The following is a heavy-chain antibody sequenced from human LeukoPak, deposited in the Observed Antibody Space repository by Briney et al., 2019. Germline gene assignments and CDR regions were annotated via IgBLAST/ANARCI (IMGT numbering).Heavy chain of an antibody. V-gene: IGHV1-46*01. Sequence: ASVKVSCKASGYTFTSYYMHWVRQAPGQGLEWMGIINPSGGSTSYAQKFQGRVTMTRDTSTSTVYMELSSLRSEDTAVYYCARALGYCSGGSCYDGTYYYGMDVWGQGTTVTVSS. J-gene: IGHJ6*02. CDR1: GYTFTSYY. CDR2: INPSGGST. CDR3: ARALGYCSGGSCYDGTYYYGMDV. D-gene: IGHD2-15*01.